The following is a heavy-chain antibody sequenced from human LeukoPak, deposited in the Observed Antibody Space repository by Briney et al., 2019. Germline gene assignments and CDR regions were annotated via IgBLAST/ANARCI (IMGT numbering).Heavy chain of an antibody. Sequence: PGGSLRLSCAASGFTFSSYGMHWVRQVPGKGLVWVSRINSDGSITSYADAVKGRFTISRDNAKNTLYLQVNSLRPEDTAVYYCARGNYDILTAWGQGTLVTVSS. CDR2: INSDGSIT. CDR1: GFTFSSYG. J-gene: IGHJ5*02. V-gene: IGHV3-74*01. D-gene: IGHD3-9*01. CDR3: ARGNYDILTA.